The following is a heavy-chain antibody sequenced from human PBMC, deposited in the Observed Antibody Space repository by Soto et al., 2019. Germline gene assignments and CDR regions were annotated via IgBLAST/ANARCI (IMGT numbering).Heavy chain of an antibody. Sequence: TSETLSLTCTVSGGSISSYYWSWIRQPPGKGLEWIGYIYYSGSTNYNPSLKSRVTISVDTSKNQFSLKLSSVTAADTAVYYCAREGYGDYDFGYWGQGTLVTVSS. CDR3: AREGYGDYDFGY. CDR2: IYYSGST. J-gene: IGHJ4*02. CDR1: GGSISSYY. V-gene: IGHV4-59*01. D-gene: IGHD4-17*01.